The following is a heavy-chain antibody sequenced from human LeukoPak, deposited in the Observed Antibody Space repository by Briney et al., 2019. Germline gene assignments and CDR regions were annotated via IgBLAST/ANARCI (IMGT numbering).Heavy chain of an antibody. V-gene: IGHV3-23*01. CDR2: LRGNGDT. CDR1: GFTFSSYA. D-gene: IGHD3-16*01. J-gene: IGHJ4*02. Sequence: PGGSLRLSCTASGFTFSSYAMSWVREAPARGLEWVSSLRGNGDTFYADFVKGRFTLSRDESRNTVYLQLNNLRVEDTAVYYCAKASWVSSADAGLWGQGTVVTVSS. CDR3: AKASWVSSADAGL.